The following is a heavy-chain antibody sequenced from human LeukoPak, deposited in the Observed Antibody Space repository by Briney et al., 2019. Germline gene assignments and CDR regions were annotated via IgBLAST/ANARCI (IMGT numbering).Heavy chain of an antibody. CDR3: ARARLTMVRGVIYYYYYMDV. J-gene: IGHJ6*03. CDR1: GGSFSGYY. CDR2: INHSGST. V-gene: IGHV4-34*01. Sequence: PSETLSLTCAVYGGSFSGYYLSWIRQPPGKGLEWIWEINHSGSTNYNPSPKSRVTISVDTSKNQFSLKLSSVTAADTAVYYCARARLTMVRGVIYYYYYMDVWGKGTTVTVSS. D-gene: IGHD3-10*01.